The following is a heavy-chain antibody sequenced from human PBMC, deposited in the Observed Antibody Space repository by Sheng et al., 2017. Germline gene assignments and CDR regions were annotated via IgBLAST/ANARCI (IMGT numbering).Heavy chain of an antibody. CDR2: TRNKANSYTT. J-gene: IGHJ3*02. Sequence: MDWVRQAPGKGLEWVGRTRNKANSYTTEYAASVKGRFTISRDDSKNSLYLQMNSLKTEDTAVYYCARGAFNYENAFDIWGQGTMVTVSS. CDR3: ARGAFNYENAFDI. V-gene: IGHV3-72*01. D-gene: IGHD4-4*01.